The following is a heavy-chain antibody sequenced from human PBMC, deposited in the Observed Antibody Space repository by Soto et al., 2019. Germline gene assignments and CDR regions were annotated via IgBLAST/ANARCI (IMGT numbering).Heavy chain of an antibody. D-gene: IGHD3-10*01. Sequence: EVQLVESGGGLVKPGGSLRLSCAASGFTFSSYSMNWVRQAPGKGLEWVSSISSSSSYIYYADSVKGRFTISRDNAKNSLYLQMISLRAEDTAVYYCARGLLWFGEYNYGMDVWGQGTTVTVSS. CDR3: ARGLLWFGEYNYGMDV. CDR1: GFTFSSYS. V-gene: IGHV3-21*01. CDR2: ISSSSSYI. J-gene: IGHJ6*02.